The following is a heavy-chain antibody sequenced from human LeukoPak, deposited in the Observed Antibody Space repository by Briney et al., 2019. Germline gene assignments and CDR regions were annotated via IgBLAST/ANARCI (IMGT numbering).Heavy chain of an antibody. CDR3: ARQIEDTYYYDSSGYYNY. D-gene: IGHD3-22*01. V-gene: IGHV5-51*01. Sequence: GESLKISCKGSGYSFTSYWIGWVRQVPGKGLEWMWIIYPGDSDTRYSPSFQGQVTISADKSISTAYLQWSSLKASDTAMYYCARQIEDTYYYDSSGYYNYWGQGTLVTVSS. CDR1: GYSFTSYW. J-gene: IGHJ4*02. CDR2: IYPGDSDT.